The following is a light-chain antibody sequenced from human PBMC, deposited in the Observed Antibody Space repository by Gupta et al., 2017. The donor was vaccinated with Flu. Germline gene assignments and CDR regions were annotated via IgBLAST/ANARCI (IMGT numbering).Light chain of an antibody. Sequence: DIQMTQSPSSLSASVGDRVTLTCRASQSISSYLNWYQQKPGKAPKLLIYAASSLQSGVPSRFSGRGSGTDFTLTISSLQPEDFATYYCQQSYRTLVFGGGTKVEIK. CDR2: AAS. CDR3: QQSYRTLV. J-gene: IGKJ4*01. V-gene: IGKV1-39*01. CDR1: QSISSY.